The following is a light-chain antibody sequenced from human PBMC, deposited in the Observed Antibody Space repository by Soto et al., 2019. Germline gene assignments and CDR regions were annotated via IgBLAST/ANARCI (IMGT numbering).Light chain of an antibody. CDR1: QNISTF. J-gene: IGKJ1*01. Sequence: DIPMTQSPSSLSASVGDRVTITCRASQNISTFLHWYQQKPGKAPDLLIYAASNLHSGVPSRFSGSASGPDFTLTISSLQPEDFASYFCQQSSSIPWTFGQGTKVEIK. CDR3: QQSSSIPWT. CDR2: AAS. V-gene: IGKV1-39*01.